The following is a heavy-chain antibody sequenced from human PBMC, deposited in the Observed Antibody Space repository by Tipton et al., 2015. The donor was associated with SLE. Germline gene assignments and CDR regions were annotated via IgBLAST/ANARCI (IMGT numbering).Heavy chain of an antibody. CDR3: ARHHSLLRRFDP. V-gene: IGHV4-31*03. CDR1: GGSISSGGYF. CDR2: IFYSANT. Sequence: TLSLTCTVSGGSISSGGYFWSWIRQHPGKGLEWIGYIFYSANTDYNPSLKSRVTISLDTAKNQFSLRLSSVTAADTAVYFCARHHSLLRRFDPWGQGTLVTVSS. J-gene: IGHJ5*02. D-gene: IGHD5-12*01.